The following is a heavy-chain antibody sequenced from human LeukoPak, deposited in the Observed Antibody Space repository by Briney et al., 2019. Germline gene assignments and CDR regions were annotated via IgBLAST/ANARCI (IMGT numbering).Heavy chain of an antibody. CDR1: GGSISSDY. CDR2: IHSSGTT. V-gene: IGHV4-59*01. D-gene: IGHD5-12*01. Sequence: PSETLSLTCAVSGGSISSDYWSWIRRPPGKGLEWIGYIHSSGTTRLNPSLKSRVTMSVDVSNNQFSLKLSSVTATDTAVYYCARVVPDGYSPNWGQGILVTVSS. CDR3: ARVVPDGYSPN. J-gene: IGHJ1*01.